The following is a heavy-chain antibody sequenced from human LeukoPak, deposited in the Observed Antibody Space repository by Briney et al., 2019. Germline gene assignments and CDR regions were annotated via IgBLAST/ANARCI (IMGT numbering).Heavy chain of an antibody. J-gene: IGHJ4*02. Sequence: GASLRLSCAASGFTFSSYAMSWVRQAPGKGLEWASAISGSGGSTYYADSVKGRFTIPRDNSKNTLYLQMNSLRAENTAVYYCAKVHYYDSSGPMGYWGQGTLVTVSS. CDR1: GFTFSSYA. CDR2: ISGSGGST. V-gene: IGHV3-23*01. D-gene: IGHD3-22*01. CDR3: AKVHYYDSSGPMGY.